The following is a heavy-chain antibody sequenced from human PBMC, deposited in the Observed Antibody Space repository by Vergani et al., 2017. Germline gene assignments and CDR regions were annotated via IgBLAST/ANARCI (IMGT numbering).Heavy chain of an antibody. D-gene: IGHD5-12*01. J-gene: IGHJ3*02. Sequence: EVQLVESGGGLVQPGGSLRLSCAASGFTFSSYWMSWVRQAPGKGLEWVANIKQDGSEKYYVDSVKGRFTISRDNAKNSLYLQMNSLRAEDTALYYCAKDRDSGQGLYSFYIWGQGTIVTVSS. CDR3: AKDRDSGQGLYSFYI. CDR1: GFTFSSYW. V-gene: IGHV3-7*03. CDR2: IKQDGSEK.